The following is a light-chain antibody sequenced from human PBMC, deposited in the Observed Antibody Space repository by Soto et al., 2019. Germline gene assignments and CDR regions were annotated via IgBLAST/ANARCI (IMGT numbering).Light chain of an antibody. J-gene: IGLJ1*01. V-gene: IGLV2-11*01. CDR3: CSYAGSYTFYV. CDR1: SGDVGLYDY. Sequence: QSVLTQPRSVSGFPGQSVTISCTGTSGDVGLYDYVSWYQHHPGKAPKLMIYDVTKRPSGVPDRFSGSKSGNTASLTISGLQAEDEADYYCCSYAGSYTFYVFGTGTKVTLL. CDR2: DVT.